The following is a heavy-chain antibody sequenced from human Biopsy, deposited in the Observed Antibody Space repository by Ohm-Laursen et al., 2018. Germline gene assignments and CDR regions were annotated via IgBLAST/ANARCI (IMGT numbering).Heavy chain of an antibody. CDR2: ISWNSGNI. D-gene: IGHD3-22*01. CDR1: GFTFDDYA. CDR3: AKYLASGSGYYWYFDF. Sequence: SLRLSCSASGFTFDDYALHWVRQAPGKGLEWVSGISWNSGNIGYADSVKGRFTISRDNAKNSVYLQMNSLRAEDTAFYYCAKYLASGSGYYWYFDFWGRGTLVTVSS. J-gene: IGHJ2*01. V-gene: IGHV3-9*01.